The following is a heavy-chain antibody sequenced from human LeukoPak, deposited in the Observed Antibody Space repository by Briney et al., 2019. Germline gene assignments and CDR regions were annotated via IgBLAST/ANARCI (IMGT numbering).Heavy chain of an antibody. V-gene: IGHV3-7*01. CDR1: GFTFRNYW. Sequence: PGGSLRLSCAASGFTFRNYWMTWVRQSPGKGLEWVAIIKPDGSDKHHVDSVKGRFTISRDNAKNSLYLQMSSLRAEDTAVYYCARGGHRQKEFWGQGTLVTVSS. CDR2: IKPDGSDK. CDR3: ARGGHRQKEF. J-gene: IGHJ4*02. D-gene: IGHD3-10*01.